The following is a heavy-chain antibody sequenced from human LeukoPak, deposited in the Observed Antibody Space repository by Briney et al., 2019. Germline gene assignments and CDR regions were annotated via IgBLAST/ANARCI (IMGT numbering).Heavy chain of an antibody. CDR1: GLTFSSCS. D-gene: IGHD6-6*01. Sequence: GGSLRLSCAASGLTFSSCSMNWVRQAPGKGLEWVSSISSSSSYIYYADSVKGRFTISRDNAKNSLYLQMNSLRAEDTAVYYCARDRYSSSIFDYWGQGTLVTVSS. J-gene: IGHJ4*02. V-gene: IGHV3-21*01. CDR3: ARDRYSSSIFDY. CDR2: ISSSSSYI.